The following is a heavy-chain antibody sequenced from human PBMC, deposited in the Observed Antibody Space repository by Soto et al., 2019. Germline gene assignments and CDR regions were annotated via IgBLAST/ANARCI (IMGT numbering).Heavy chain of an antibody. CDR3: AKVGRSTPVDF. CDR2: ISGSGGST. J-gene: IGHJ4*02. Sequence: EVQLLESGGGLVQPGGSLRLSCAASGFTFSSYAMSWVRQAPGKGLEWVSAISGSGGSTYCADSVRGRFTISRDNSKNTLYLQMNSLRAEDTAVDYCAKVGRSTPVDFWGQGTLVTVSS. CDR1: GFTFSSYA. V-gene: IGHV3-23*01.